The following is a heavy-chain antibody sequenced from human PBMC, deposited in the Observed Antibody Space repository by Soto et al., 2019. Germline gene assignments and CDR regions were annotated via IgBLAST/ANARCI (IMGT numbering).Heavy chain of an antibody. CDR1: GGSISSINW. CDR3: ARATGMAPFDY. V-gene: IGHV4-4*02. CDR2: IYHSGST. D-gene: IGHD5-18*01. J-gene: IGHJ4*02. Sequence: SETLSLTCAVSGGSISSINWWSWVRQPPGKGLEWIGEIYHSGSTNYNPSLKSRVTISVDKSKNQFSLKVSSVTAADTAVYYCARATGMAPFDYWGQGTLVTVS.